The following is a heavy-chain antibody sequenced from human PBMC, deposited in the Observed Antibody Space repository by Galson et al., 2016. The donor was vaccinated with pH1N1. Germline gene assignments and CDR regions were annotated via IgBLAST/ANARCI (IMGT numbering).Heavy chain of an antibody. J-gene: IGHJ4*02. D-gene: IGHD3-9*01. V-gene: IGHV4-30-4*08. CDR1: GDFISSGDYF. Sequence: TLSLTCAVSGDFISSGDYFWSWIRQPPGKGLEWIGYIYYSGNTFYNPSLKSRVTISLDTSKTQFSLKLSSVPATDTAIYYCARGRDYDILTGSSYYFDYWGQGTLVTVSS. CDR2: IYYSGNT. CDR3: ARGRDYDILTGSSYYFDY.